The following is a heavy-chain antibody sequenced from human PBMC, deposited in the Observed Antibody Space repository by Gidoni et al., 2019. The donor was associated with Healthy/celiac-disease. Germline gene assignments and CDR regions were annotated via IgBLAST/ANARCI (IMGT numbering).Heavy chain of an antibody. J-gene: IGHJ4*02. CDR1: GYTITELS. CDR3: ATEPLRYSSGWNYFDY. Sequence: QVQLVQSGAEVKKPGASVKVSCKVSGYTITELSMHWVRQAPGKGLEWMGGFDPEDGETIDAQKFQGRVTMTEDTSTDTAYMERSSLRSEDTAVYYCATEPLRYSSGWNYFDYWGQGTLVTVSS. CDR2: FDPEDGET. D-gene: IGHD6-19*01. V-gene: IGHV1-24*01.